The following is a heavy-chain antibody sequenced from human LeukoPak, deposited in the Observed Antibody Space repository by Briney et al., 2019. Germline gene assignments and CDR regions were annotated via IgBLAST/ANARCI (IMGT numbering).Heavy chain of an antibody. Sequence: GESLKISCKGSGYSFTSYWIGWVRQMPGKGLEWMGIIYPGDSDTRYSPSFQGQVTISVDKSITTAYLQWSSLKASDTAMYYCGRLGDYCSRNSCSNFDYWGQGTLVTVSS. CDR3: GRLGDYCSRNSCSNFDY. CDR2: IYPGDSDT. CDR1: GYSFTSYW. D-gene: IGHD2-2*01. V-gene: IGHV5-51*01. J-gene: IGHJ4*02.